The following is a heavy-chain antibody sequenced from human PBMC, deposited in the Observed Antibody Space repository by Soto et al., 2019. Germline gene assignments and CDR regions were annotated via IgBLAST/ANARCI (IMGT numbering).Heavy chain of an antibody. Sequence: GGSLRLSCAASGFTFGSYAMSWVRQAPGKGLEWAASVSGGGASTFYADSVKGRFTISRDSSKNTLYLQMNSLRAEDTAIYYCAKVSESYRYCQNWGQGTLVTVSS. J-gene: IGHJ4*02. CDR2: VSGGGAST. CDR3: AKVSESYRYCQN. D-gene: IGHD3-16*02. CDR1: GFTFGSYA. V-gene: IGHV3-23*01.